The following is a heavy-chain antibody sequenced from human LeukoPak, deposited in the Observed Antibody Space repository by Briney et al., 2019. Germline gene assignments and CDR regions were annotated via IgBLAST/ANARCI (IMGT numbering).Heavy chain of an antibody. Sequence: PGGSLRLSCAASGFIFSNYNMNWVRQAPGKGPEWVSSITAGGGTIYYAESVKGRFTISRDNSKTTLYAQMNSLRAEDTAIYYCAKNNGGSGYSAADYWGQGTLVIVSS. CDR1: GFIFSNYN. CDR3: AKNNGGSGYSAADY. V-gene: IGHV3-23*01. J-gene: IGHJ4*02. CDR2: ITAGGGTI. D-gene: IGHD2-15*01.